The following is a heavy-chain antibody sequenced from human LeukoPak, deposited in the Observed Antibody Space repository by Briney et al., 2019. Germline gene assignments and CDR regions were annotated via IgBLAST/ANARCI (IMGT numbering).Heavy chain of an antibody. CDR2: IYWDDDK. V-gene: IGHV2-5*02. Sequence: KVSGPTLVKPTQTLTLTCTFSGFSLSTSGVGVGWVRQPPGKALEWLALIYWDDDKRYSSSLKSRLTITKDTSKNQVVLTMTNMDPVDTTTYYCAHRGWDYYFDYWGQGTLVTVSS. D-gene: IGHD6-19*01. CDR1: GFSLSTSGVG. J-gene: IGHJ4*02. CDR3: AHRGWDYYFDY.